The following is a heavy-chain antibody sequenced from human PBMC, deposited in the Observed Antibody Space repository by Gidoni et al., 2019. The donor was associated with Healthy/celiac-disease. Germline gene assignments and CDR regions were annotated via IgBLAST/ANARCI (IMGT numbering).Heavy chain of an antibody. CDR3: ARDQDSGTPHYYYYGMDV. Sequence: QVQLVQSGAEVKKPGSSVKVSCKASGGTFSSYAISWVRQAPGQGLEWMGGIIPIFGTANYAQKFQGRVTITADESTSTAYMELSSLRSEDTAVYYCARDQDSGTPHYYYYGMDVWGQGTTVTVSS. CDR2: IIPIFGTA. CDR1: GGTFSSYA. J-gene: IGHJ6*02. D-gene: IGHD1-1*01. V-gene: IGHV1-69*01.